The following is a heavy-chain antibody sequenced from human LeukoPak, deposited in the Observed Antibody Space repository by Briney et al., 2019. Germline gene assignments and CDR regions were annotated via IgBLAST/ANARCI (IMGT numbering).Heavy chain of an antibody. Sequence: GGSLRLSCAASGFTFSSYAMSWVRQAPGKGLEWVSEISGSGGSRYYADSVKGRFTNSRDNSKNTLYLQMNSLRAEDTAVYYCTFHGVLFVFDIWGQGTMVTVSS. CDR2: ISGSGGSR. CDR3: TFHGVLFVFDI. V-gene: IGHV3-23*01. D-gene: IGHD3-10*01. J-gene: IGHJ3*02. CDR1: GFTFSSYA.